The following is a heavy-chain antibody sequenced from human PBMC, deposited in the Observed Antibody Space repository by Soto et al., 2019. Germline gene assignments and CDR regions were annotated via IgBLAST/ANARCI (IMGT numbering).Heavy chain of an antibody. CDR2: INSDGSSI. D-gene: IGHD2-15*01. V-gene: IGHV3-74*01. J-gene: IGHJ4*01. CDR3: TKARCSGNPCYVPDY. Sequence: GGSLRLSCAASGFTFSTYWMHWVRQAPGKGLVWVSRINSDGSSISYADSVKGRFTISRDNSKNTLFLLMNSLRAEDTATYYCTKARCSGNPCYVPDYWGHGTLVTVSS. CDR1: GFTFSTYW.